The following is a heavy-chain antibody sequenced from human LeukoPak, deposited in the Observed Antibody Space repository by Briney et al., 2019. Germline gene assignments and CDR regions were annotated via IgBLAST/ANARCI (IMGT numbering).Heavy chain of an antibody. J-gene: IGHJ4*02. CDR1: GGSISSYY. CDR2: IYYSGST. V-gene: IGHV4-59*08. Sequence: SETLSLTCTVSGGSISSYYWSWIRQPPGKGLEWIGYIYYSGSTNYNPSLKSRVTISVDTSKNQFSLKLSSVTAADTAVYYCARLGLGSSWTYYFDYWGQGTLVTVSS. CDR3: ARLGLGSSWTYYFDY. D-gene: IGHD6-13*01.